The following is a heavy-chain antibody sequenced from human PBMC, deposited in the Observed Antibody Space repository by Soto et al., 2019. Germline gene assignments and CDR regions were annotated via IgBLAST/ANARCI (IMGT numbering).Heavy chain of an antibody. Sequence: PRLSCSASGFTFSSYAMHWVRQAPGKGLEYVSAISSNGGSTYYADSVKGRFTISRDNSKNTLYLQMSSLRAEDTAVYYCVKDRAVVVSFWFDPWGQGTLVTVSS. J-gene: IGHJ5*02. CDR2: ISSNGGST. D-gene: IGHD2-15*01. CDR1: GFTFSSYA. V-gene: IGHV3-64D*08. CDR3: VKDRAVVVSFWFDP.